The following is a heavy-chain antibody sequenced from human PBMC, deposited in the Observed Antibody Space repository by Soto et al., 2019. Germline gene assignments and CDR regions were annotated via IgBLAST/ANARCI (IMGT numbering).Heavy chain of an antibody. CDR3: ASLVFNYDFLSGYYNVHHYYGIDV. J-gene: IGHJ6*02. D-gene: IGHD3-3*01. Sequence: PGESLKISCQASGYSFTTYWISWVRQMPGKGLECMGRIDPTDSYTDYGPSFEGHVTMSVDRSINTAYLEWSSLKASDSAMYYCASLVFNYDFLSGYYNVHHYYGIDVWGQGTTVTVSS. CDR2: IDPTDSYT. CDR1: GYSFTTYW. V-gene: IGHV5-10-1*01.